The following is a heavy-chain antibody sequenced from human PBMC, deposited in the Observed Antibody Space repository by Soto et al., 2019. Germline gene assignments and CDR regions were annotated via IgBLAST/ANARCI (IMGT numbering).Heavy chain of an antibody. D-gene: IGHD3-9*01. CDR1: GFIFSNFA. CDR2: IWYDGSNK. Sequence: QPGGSLRLSCAASGFIFSNFAMNWVRQAPGKGLEWVAVIWYDGSNKYYADSVKGRFTISRDNSKNTLYLQMNSLRAEDTAVYYCARDRNGDILTRYYYGMDVWGQGTTVTVSS. V-gene: IGHV3-33*08. CDR3: ARDRNGDILTRYYYGMDV. J-gene: IGHJ6*02.